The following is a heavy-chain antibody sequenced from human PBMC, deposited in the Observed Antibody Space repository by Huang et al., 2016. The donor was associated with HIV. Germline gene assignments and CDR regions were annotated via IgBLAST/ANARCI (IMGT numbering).Heavy chain of an antibody. Sequence: QVQLVQSGAEVKKPGSSVQVSCRASGGTFSSCGISWVRQAPGQGLEWRGGIIPIFGTPNYAQKFQGRVTITADESTSTAYMELSSLRSEDTAVYYCARWEAAADNNWFDPWGQGTLVTVSS. V-gene: IGHV1-69*01. CDR1: GGTFSSCG. CDR2: IIPIFGTP. J-gene: IGHJ5*02. CDR3: ARWEAAADNNWFDP. D-gene: IGHD6-13*01.